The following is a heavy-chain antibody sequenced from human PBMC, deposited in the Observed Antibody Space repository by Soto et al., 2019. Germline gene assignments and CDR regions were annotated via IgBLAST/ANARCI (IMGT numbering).Heavy chain of an antibody. CDR1: GGSMSSYY. Sequence: VHLQQSGPGLVNPSETLSLTCTVSGGSMSSYYWTWIRQPAVKGLEWIGRVYSSGGTHYNHSLKSRVTISLDTSKNQFSLRLLSVTDADTAVYYCARGQRFSDWFDPWGQGTLVTVSS. J-gene: IGHJ5*02. D-gene: IGHD3-3*01. CDR3: ARGQRFSDWFDP. CDR2: VYSSGGT. V-gene: IGHV4-4*07.